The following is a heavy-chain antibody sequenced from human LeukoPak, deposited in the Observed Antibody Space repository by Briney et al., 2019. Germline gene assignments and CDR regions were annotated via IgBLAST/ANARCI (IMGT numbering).Heavy chain of an antibody. D-gene: IGHD2-15*01. CDR3: ARGAYCSGGSCYRGYYYMDV. CDR1: GGSVSSSTYY. V-gene: IGHV4-39*07. J-gene: IGHJ6*03. CDR2: VYYSGST. Sequence: ASETLSLTCTVSGGSVSSSTYYWGWIRQPPGKGLEWIGSVYYSGSTYSNPSLKSRVTISVDTSKNQFSLKLSSVTAADTAVYYCARGAYCSGGSCYRGYYYMDVWGKGTTVTVSS.